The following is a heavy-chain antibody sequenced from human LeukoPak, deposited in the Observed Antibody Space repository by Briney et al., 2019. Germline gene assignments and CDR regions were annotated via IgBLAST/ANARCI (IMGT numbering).Heavy chain of an antibody. V-gene: IGHV3-30*04. CDR1: GFTFSSYA. CDR2: ISYDGSNK. J-gene: IGHJ1*01. Sequence: GGSLRLSCTASGFTFSSYAMHWVRQAPGKGLEWVAFISYDGSNKYYADSVKGRFTISRDNSKSTLFVQMNSLRAEDTAVYYCARAGGINMVTSVHFQDRGQGTLVIVSS. CDR3: ARAGGINMVTSVHFQD. D-gene: IGHD5-18*01.